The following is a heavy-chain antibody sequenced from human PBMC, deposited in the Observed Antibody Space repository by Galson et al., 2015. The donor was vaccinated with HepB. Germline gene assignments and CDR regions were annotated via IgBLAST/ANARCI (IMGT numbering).Heavy chain of an antibody. CDR3: ASPLVGPRI. D-gene: IGHD2-15*01. CDR1: GFTFSSYA. V-gene: IGHV3-30*04. Sequence: SLRLSCAASGFTFSSYAMHWVRQAPGKGLEWVAVISYDGSNKYYADSVKGRFTISRDNSKNALYLQMNSMRAEDTAVYYCASPLVGPRIWGRGTLVTVSS. J-gene: IGHJ2*01. CDR2: ISYDGSNK.